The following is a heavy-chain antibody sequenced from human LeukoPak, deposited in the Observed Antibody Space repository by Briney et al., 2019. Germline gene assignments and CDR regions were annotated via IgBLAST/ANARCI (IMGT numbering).Heavy chain of an antibody. CDR2: INHSGGT. CDR1: GVSFTGYY. V-gene: IGHV4-34*01. CDR3: ARLLPLQGGDV. J-gene: IGHJ6*02. Sequence: SETLSLTCAVYGVSFTGYYWSWFRQPPGKGLEWNGEINHSGGTNYNPSLKSRVTISLDTSNNQFSLKLSSVTAADTAVYYCARLLPLQGGDVWGQGTTVTVSS. D-gene: IGHD2-15*01.